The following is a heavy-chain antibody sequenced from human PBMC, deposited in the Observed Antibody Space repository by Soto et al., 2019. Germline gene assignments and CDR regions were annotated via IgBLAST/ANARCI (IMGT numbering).Heavy chain of an antibody. V-gene: IGHV3-11*01. CDR3: VRDLYCSGGSCYSVTYYYYGMDD. J-gene: IGHJ6*02. CDR1: GFTFSDYY. CDR2: ISSSGSTI. D-gene: IGHD2-15*01. Sequence: PGGSLRLSCAASGFTFSDYYMSWIRQAPGKGLEWVSYISSSGSTIYYADSVKGRFTISRDNAKNSLYLQMNSLRAEDTAVYYCVRDLYCSGGSCYSVTYYYYGMDDWGQGTMVTVSS.